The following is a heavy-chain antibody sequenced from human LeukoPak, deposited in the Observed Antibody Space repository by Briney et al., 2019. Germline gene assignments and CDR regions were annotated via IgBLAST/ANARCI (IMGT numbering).Heavy chain of an antibody. V-gene: IGHV3-21*01. CDR2: ISSSSSYI. CDR3: ARDFGWRFDY. CDR1: RFTFSSYS. J-gene: IGHJ4*02. Sequence: GGSLRLSCAASRFTFSSYSMNWVRQAPGKGLEWVSSISSSSSYIYYADSVKGRFTISRDNAKNSLYLQMNSLRAEDTAVYYCARDFGWRFDYWGQGTLVTVSS. D-gene: IGHD3-16*01.